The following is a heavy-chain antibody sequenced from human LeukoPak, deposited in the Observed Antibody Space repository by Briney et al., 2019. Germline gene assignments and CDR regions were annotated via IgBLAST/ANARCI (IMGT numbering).Heavy chain of an antibody. J-gene: IGHJ6*02. CDR3: ASDLVVAATATYGMDV. CDR1: GFSFSNYE. D-gene: IGHD2-15*01. CDR2: ITASSTTI. V-gene: IGHV3-48*03. Sequence: PGGSLRLSCAASGFSFSNYEMNWVRQAPGQGLEWISYITASSTTIYYADSVKGRFTISRDNAKNSLYLQMNGLRGEDTAVYYCASDLVVAATATYGMDVWGQGTTVTVSS.